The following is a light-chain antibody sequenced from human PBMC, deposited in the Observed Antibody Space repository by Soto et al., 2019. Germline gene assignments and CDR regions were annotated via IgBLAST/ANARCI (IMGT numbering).Light chain of an antibody. CDR2: DAS. CDR1: HSISRW. J-gene: IGKJ1*01. V-gene: IGKV1-33*01. Sequence: DVQKTRRPPTLPSSVGKRVTITCRASHSISRWLAWYPQNPGKAPKLLIYDASNLETGVPSRFSGSGSGTDFTFTISSLQPDDIATYYCHQDDHLPTFAQGSKVDI. CDR3: HQDDHLPT.